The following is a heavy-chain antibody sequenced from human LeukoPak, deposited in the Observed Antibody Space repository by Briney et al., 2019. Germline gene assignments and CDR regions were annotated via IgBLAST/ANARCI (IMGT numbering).Heavy chain of an antibody. V-gene: IGHV4-34*01. CDR3: ARTRLWPTGTFDY. CDR2: INHSGGT. J-gene: IGHJ4*02. D-gene: IGHD5-18*01. CDR1: GGSFSGYY. Sequence: SETLSLTCAVYGGSFSGYYWSWIRQPPGKGLEWIGEINHSGGTNYNPSLKSRVTISLDTPKNQFSLKLTSVTAADTAVYYCARTRLWPTGTFDYWGQGTLVTVSS.